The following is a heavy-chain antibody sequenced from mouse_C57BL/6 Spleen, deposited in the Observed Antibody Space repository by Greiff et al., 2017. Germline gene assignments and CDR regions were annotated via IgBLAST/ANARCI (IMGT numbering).Heavy chain of an antibody. CDR1: GYTFTDYY. D-gene: IGHD1-3*01. V-gene: IGHV1-26*01. Sequence: EVQLQQSGPELVKPGASVKISCKASGYTFTDYYMNWVKQSHGKSLEWIGDINPNNGGTSYNQKFKGKATLTVDKSSSTAYMELRSLTSEDSAVYYCAREWASFDYWGQGTTLTVSS. CDR3: AREWASFDY. CDR2: INPNNGGT. J-gene: IGHJ2*01.